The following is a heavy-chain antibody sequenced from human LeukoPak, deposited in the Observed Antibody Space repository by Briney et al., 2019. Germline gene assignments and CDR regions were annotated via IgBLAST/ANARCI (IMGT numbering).Heavy chain of an antibody. CDR1: GFTLSDYS. D-gene: IGHD5-18*01. CDR3: ASSLNTVMVSPYYLEY. Sequence: GGSLRLSCAASGFTLSDYSMTWVRQAPGQGLEWISFLTSGGVSAFYADSVRGRFTVSRDDARNSLSLYMNTLRADDTAVYYCASSLNTVMVSPYYLEYWGLGTLVTVSP. CDR2: LTSGGVSA. V-gene: IGHV3-11*04. J-gene: IGHJ4*02.